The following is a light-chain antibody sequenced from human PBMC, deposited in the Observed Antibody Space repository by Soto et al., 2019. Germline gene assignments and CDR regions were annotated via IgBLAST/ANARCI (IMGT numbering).Light chain of an antibody. CDR3: LQDYNYPLT. CDR1: QSVSSSY. V-gene: IGKV3D-7*01. J-gene: IGKJ4*01. Sequence: PGERVTLSCRASQSVSSSYLTWYQQKPGQAPRLLIYGASTRATSIPARFSGSGSGTDFTLTISSLQPEDFATYYCLQDYNYPLTFGGGTKVDIK. CDR2: GAS.